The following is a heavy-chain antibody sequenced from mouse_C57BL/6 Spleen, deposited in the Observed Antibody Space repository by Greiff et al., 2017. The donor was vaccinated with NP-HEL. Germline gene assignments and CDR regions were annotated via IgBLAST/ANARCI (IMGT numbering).Heavy chain of an antibody. V-gene: IGHV5-17*01. CDR2: ISSGSSTI. J-gene: IGHJ2*01. D-gene: IGHD2-5*01. CDR3: ARVYYSNYYFDY. CDR1: GFTFSDYG. Sequence: EVQVVESGGGLVKPGGSLKLSCAASGFTFSDYGMHWVRQAPEKGLEWVVYISSGSSTIYYADTVKGRFTISRDNAKNTLFLQMTSLRSEDTAMYYCARVYYSNYYFDYWGQGTTLTVSS.